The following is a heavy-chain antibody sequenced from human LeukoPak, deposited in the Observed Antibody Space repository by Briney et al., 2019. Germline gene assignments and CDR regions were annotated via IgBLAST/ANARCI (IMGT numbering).Heavy chain of an antibody. CDR1: GFTFSSYW. V-gene: IGHV3-7*01. CDR3: AKEAPMVRGVINSPCDY. CDR2: IKQDGSEK. J-gene: IGHJ4*02. Sequence: GGSLRLSCAASGFTFSSYWMSWVRQAPGKGLEWVANIKQDGSEKYYVDSVEGRFTISRDNAKNSLYLQMNSLRAEDTAVYYCAKEAPMVRGVINSPCDYWGQGTLVTVSS. D-gene: IGHD3-10*01.